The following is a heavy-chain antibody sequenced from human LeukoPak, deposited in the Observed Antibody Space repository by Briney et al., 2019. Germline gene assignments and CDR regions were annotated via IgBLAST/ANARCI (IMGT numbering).Heavy chain of an antibody. CDR1: GFTFSDYY. CDR3: ARQWQVAFDI. V-gene: IGHV3-11*01. D-gene: IGHD6-19*01. CDR2: ITSSGSTI. J-gene: IGHJ3*02. Sequence: PGGPLRLSCAASGFTFSDYYMSWIRQAPGKGLEWVSYITSSGSTIYYADSMKGRFTISRDNAKNSLYLQMNSLRAEDTAVYYCARQWQVAFDIWGQGTMVTVSS.